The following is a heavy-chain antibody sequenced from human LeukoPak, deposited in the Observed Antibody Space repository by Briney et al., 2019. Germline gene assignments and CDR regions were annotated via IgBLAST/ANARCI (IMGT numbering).Heavy chain of an antibody. CDR2: IYYSGST. CDR3: ARDENVWYFDL. D-gene: IGHD2/OR15-2a*01. Sequence: KSSETLSLTCTVSGYSISSGYFWGWIRQPPGKGLEWIGSIYYSGSTYYNPSLKSRVTISVDTSKNQFSLKLSSVTAADTAVYYCARDENVWYFDLWGRGTLVTVSS. V-gene: IGHV4-38-2*02. CDR1: GYSISSGYF. J-gene: IGHJ2*01.